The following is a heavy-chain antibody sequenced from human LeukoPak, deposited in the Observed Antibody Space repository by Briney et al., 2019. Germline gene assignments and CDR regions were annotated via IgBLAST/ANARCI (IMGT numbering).Heavy chain of an antibody. Sequence: GGSLRLSCAASEFTFSSYAMNWVRQAPGKGLEWVSSIDSSSSYIYYADSVKGRFTISRANAKNSLFLQMNSLRAEDTAVYYCARGPHGGFVIIPTEFWGQGTLVTVSS. V-gene: IGHV3-21*01. J-gene: IGHJ4*02. D-gene: IGHD3-3*01. CDR1: EFTFSSYA. CDR3: ARGPHGGFVIIPTEF. CDR2: IDSSSSYI.